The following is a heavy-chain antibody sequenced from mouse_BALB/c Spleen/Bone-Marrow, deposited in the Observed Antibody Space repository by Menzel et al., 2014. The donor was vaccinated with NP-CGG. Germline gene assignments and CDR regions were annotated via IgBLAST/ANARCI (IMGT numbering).Heavy chain of an antibody. D-gene: IGHD1-1*01. CDR2: INSNGGST. CDR3: ARDRYYGYAMDY. Sequence: DVKLVGSGGGLVQPGGSLKLSCAASRFTFSSYGMSWVRQTPDKRLELVATINSNGGSTYYPDSVKGRFTISRDNAKNTLYLQMSSLKSEDTAMYYCARDRYYGYAMDYWGQGTSVTVSS. CDR1: RFTFSSYG. J-gene: IGHJ4*01. V-gene: IGHV5-6-3*01.